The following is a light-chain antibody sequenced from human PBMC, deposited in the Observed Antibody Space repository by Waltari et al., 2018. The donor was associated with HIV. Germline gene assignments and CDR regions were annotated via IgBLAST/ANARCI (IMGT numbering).Light chain of an antibody. Sequence: SYELTQPPSVSVSPGQTASISCSGDELRDKFVCWYQQKPGQSPVLVIYQDTKRPSGIPERFSGSNSGNTATLTISGTQAMDEADYYCHAWDSSTVVFGGGTKLIVL. CDR3: HAWDSSTVV. CDR2: QDT. CDR1: ELRDKF. J-gene: IGLJ2*01. V-gene: IGLV3-1*01.